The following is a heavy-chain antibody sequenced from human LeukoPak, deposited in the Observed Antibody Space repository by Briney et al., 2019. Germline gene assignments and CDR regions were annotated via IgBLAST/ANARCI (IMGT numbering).Heavy chain of an antibody. CDR1: GFTFSSYA. Sequence: GGSLRLSCAASGFTFSSYAMSWVRQAPGKGLEWVSAISGSGGSTYYADSVKGRFTISRDNSKNTLYLQMNSLRAEDTAVYYCARRKGRGLVAGWGQGTLVTVSS. J-gene: IGHJ4*02. V-gene: IGHV3-23*01. CDR2: ISGSGGST. D-gene: IGHD2-2*01. CDR3: ARRKGRGLVAG.